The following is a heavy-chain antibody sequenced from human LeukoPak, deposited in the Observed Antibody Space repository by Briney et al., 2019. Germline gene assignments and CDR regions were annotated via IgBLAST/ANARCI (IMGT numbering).Heavy chain of an antibody. CDR1: GGSISSYY. V-gene: IGHV4-59*01. CDR3: ARAHYDFWSGPGSYYYYYMDV. D-gene: IGHD3-3*01. J-gene: IGHJ6*03. CDR2: IYYSGST. Sequence: KPSETLSLTCTVSGGSISSYYWSWIRQPPGKGLEWIGYIYYSGSTNYNPSLKSRVTISVDTSKNQFSLKLSSVTAADTAVYYCARAHYDFWSGPGSYYYYYMDVWGKGTTVTVSS.